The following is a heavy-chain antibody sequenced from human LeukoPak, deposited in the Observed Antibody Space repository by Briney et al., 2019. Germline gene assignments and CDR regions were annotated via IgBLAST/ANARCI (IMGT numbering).Heavy chain of an antibody. V-gene: IGHV4-34*01. CDR3: VRVYSGSYGAFDF. CDR1: GGSFSGYY. Sequence: SETLSLTCAVYGGSFSGYYWSWIRQPPGKGLEWIGEINHSGSTNYNPSLESRVTMSVDTSKNQFSLKVTSVTAADTAVYYCVRVYSGSYGAFDFWGQGTMVTVSS. CDR2: INHSGST. J-gene: IGHJ3*01. D-gene: IGHD1-26*01.